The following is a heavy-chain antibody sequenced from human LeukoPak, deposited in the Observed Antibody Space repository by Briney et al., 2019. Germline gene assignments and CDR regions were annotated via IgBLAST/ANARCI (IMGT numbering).Heavy chain of an antibody. V-gene: IGHV1-2*02. CDR3: ARDGGGYCSGGSCV. CDR2: INPNSGGT. CDR1: GYTFTGYY. Sequence: ASVKVSCKASGYTFTGYYMHWVRQAPGQGLEWMGWINPNSGGTNYAQKFQGRVTMTRDTSISTAYMELSRLRSDDTAVYYCARDGGGYCSGGSCVWGQGTLVTVSS. D-gene: IGHD2-15*01. J-gene: IGHJ4*02.